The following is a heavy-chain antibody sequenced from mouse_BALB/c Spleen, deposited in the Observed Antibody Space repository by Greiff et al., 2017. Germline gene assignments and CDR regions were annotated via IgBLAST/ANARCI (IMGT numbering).Heavy chain of an antibody. V-gene: IGHV1-9*01. CDR2: ILPGSGST. J-gene: IGHJ3*01. CDR3: ARYSMITRSWFAY. Sequence: QVQLQQSGAELMKPGASVKISCKATGYTFSSYWIEWVKQRPGHGLEWIGEILPGSGSTNSNEKFKGKATFTADTSSNTAYMQLSSLTSEDSAVYYCARYSMITRSWFAYWGQGTLVTVSA. D-gene: IGHD2-4*01. CDR1: GYTFSSYW.